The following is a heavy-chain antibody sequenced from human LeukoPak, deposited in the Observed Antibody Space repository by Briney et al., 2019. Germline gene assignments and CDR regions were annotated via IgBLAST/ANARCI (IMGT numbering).Heavy chain of an antibody. CDR2: IYYSGST. Sequence: SETLSLTCTVSGGSISSSSYYWGWIRQPPGKGPEWIGSIYYSGSTYYNPSLKSRVTISVDTSKNQFSLKLSSVTAADTAVYYCARDSSGRGYWGQGTLVTVSS. J-gene: IGHJ4*02. D-gene: IGHD6-19*01. CDR3: ARDSSGRGY. V-gene: IGHV4-39*02. CDR1: GGSISSSSYY.